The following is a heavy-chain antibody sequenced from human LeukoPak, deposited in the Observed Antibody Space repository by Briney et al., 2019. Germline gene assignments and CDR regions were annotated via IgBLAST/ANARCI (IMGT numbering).Heavy chain of an antibody. V-gene: IGHV3-30*04. CDR2: ISYDGSNK. Sequence: GGSLRLSCAASGFTFSSYAMHWVRQAPGKGLEWVAVISYDGSNKYYADSVKGRFTISRDNSKNTPYLQMNSLRAEDTAVYYCARDLLYRSSWYREFDYWGQGTLVTVSS. CDR1: GFTFSSYA. J-gene: IGHJ4*02. D-gene: IGHD6-13*01. CDR3: ARDLLYRSSWYREFDY.